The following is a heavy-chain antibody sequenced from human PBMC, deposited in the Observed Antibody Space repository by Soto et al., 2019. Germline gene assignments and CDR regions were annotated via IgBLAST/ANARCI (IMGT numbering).Heavy chain of an antibody. J-gene: IGHJ5*02. CDR3: ASLQNWFDP. Sequence: QVQLQESGPGLVKPSETLSLTCTVSGGSISSYYWSWIRQPSGKGLEWIGYIYYSGSTKYNPSLKSRVTLSVDTSKNQLSLKLRSVTAADTAVYYCASLQNWFDPWGQGTLVTVSS. V-gene: IGHV4-59*01. CDR2: IYYSGST. CDR1: GGSISSYY.